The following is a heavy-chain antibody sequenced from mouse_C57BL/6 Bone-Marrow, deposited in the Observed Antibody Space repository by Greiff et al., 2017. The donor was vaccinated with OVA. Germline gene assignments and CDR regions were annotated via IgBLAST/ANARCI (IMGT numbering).Heavy chain of an antibody. CDR2: ISYSGST. Sequence: VMLVESGPGMVKPSQSLSLTCTVTGYSITSGYDWHWIRHFPGNKLEWMGYISYSGSTNYNPSLKSRISITHDTSKNHFFLKLNSVTTEDTATYYCARAGYDYPWFAYWGQGTLVTVSA. J-gene: IGHJ3*01. CDR3: ARAGYDYPWFAY. CDR1: GYSITSGYD. V-gene: IGHV3-1*01. D-gene: IGHD2-4*01.